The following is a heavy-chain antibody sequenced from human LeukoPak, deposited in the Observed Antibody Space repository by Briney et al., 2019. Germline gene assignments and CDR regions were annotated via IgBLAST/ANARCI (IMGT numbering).Heavy chain of an antibody. Sequence: GGSLRLSCAASGFTLSSYAMHWVRQAPGKGLEWVAVISYDGSNKYYADSVKGRFTISRDNSENTLYLQMNGLRAEDTAVYYCARSSGSSTSLSLGYYYYGMDVWGQGTTVTVSS. CDR3: ARSSGSSTSLSLGYYYYGMDV. CDR2: ISYDGSNK. V-gene: IGHV3-30-3*01. J-gene: IGHJ6*02. CDR1: GFTLSSYA. D-gene: IGHD2-2*01.